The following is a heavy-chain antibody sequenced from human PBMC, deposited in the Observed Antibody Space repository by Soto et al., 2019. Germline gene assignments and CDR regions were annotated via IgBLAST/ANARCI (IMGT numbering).Heavy chain of an antibody. D-gene: IGHD2-15*01. J-gene: IGHJ4*02. CDR2: VYWDDAE. V-gene: IGHV2-5*02. Sequence: QITLRESGPALVKPTQTLTLTCTVSGFSLTTDGVGVGWVRQPPGKALEWLTLVYWDDAERYSRSLQSRLTISRDTSRNKVVLTLTNVDPVDTATYYCVRQDSRGRYFDFWGQGILVTVSS. CDR1: GFSLTTDGVG. CDR3: VRQDSRGRYFDF.